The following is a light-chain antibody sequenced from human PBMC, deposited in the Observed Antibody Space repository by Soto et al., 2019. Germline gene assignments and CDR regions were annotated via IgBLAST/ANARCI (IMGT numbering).Light chain of an antibody. J-gene: IGLJ3*02. CDR1: SSDVGGYNF. CDR3: ISFTSSSIV. V-gene: IGLV2-14*01. Sequence: QSVLTQPASVSGSPGQSITISCTGTSSDVGGYNFVSWYQQHPGKAPKLMIYEVSIRHSGVSNRFSASKSGNTASLTISGLQAEDEADYYCISFTSSSIVFGGGTKLTVL. CDR2: EVS.